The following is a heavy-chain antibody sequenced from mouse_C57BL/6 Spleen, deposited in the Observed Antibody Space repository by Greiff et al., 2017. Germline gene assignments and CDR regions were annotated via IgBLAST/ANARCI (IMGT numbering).Heavy chain of an antibody. V-gene: IGHV1-4*01. CDR2: INPSSGYT. Sequence: QVQLQQPGAELVRPGASVKMSCKASGYTFTSYSMHWVKQRPGQGLEWIGYINPSSGYTKYNQKFKDKATLTVDTSSSTAYMQLSSLTSEDSAVYYCARWDDGRYYAMGYWGQGTSVTVSS. CDR1: GYTFTSYS. J-gene: IGHJ4*01. D-gene: IGHD2-3*01. CDR3: ARWDDGRYYAMGY.